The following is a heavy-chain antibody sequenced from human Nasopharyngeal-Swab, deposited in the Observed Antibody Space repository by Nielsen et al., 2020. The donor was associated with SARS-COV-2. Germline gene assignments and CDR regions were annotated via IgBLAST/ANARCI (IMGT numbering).Heavy chain of an antibody. J-gene: IGHJ4*02. CDR1: GFTFNRYA. CDR3: AGSGWEDYYFDY. V-gene: IGHV3-23*01. Sequence: GEALKISCAASGFTFNRYAMTWVRQAPGKGLEWVSSISAGGGTTYYADSVNGRFTISRDNSKNTLYLQMNSLRAEDTALYYCAGSGWEDYYFDYWGQGTLVTVSS. CDR2: ISAGGGTT. D-gene: IGHD6-19*01.